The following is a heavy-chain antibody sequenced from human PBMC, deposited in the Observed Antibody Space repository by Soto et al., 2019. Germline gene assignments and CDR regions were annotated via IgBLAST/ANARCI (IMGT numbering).Heavy chain of an antibody. CDR1: GYTFTSYG. CDR2: IGAYNANT. J-gene: IGHJ5*02. V-gene: IGHV1-18*01. Sequence: QVQLVKSGAEVKKPGASVKVSCKASGYTFTSYGMSWVRQAPGQGLEWMGWIGAYNANTNYAQKLQGRVTLATATPKSTAYRELRTLRCDDTAVYYCGRGPVVNAHNWCAPWGQGTLCTVSS. D-gene: IGHD2-21*01. CDR3: GRGPVVNAHNWCAP.